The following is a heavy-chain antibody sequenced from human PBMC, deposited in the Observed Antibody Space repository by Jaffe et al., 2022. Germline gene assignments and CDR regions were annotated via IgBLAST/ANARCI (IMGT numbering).Heavy chain of an antibody. J-gene: IGHJ5*02. CDR3: AHRTEYYDILTGYYRWSWFDP. CDR2: IYWNDDK. Sequence: QITLKESGPTLVKPTQTLTLTCTFSGFSLSTSGVGVGWIRQPPGKALEWLALIYWNDDKRYSPSLKSRLTITKDTSKNQVVLTMTNMDPVDTATYYCAHRTEYYDILTGYYRWSWFDPWGQGTLVTVSS. D-gene: IGHD3-9*01. CDR1: GFSLSTSGVG. V-gene: IGHV2-5*01.